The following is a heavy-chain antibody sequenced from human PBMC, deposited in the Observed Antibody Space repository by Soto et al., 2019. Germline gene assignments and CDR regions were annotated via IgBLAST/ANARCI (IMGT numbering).Heavy chain of an antibody. V-gene: IGHV4-39*01. CDR2: IYYSGST. CDR1: GGSISSSSYY. D-gene: IGHD1-20*01. Sequence: PSETLSLTCTVSGGSISSSSYYRGWIRQPPGKGLEWIGSIYYSGSTYYNPSLKSRVTISVDTSKNQFSLKLSSVTAADTAVYYCARRYDIDYMDVWGKGTTVTVSS. CDR3: ARRYDIDYMDV. J-gene: IGHJ6*03.